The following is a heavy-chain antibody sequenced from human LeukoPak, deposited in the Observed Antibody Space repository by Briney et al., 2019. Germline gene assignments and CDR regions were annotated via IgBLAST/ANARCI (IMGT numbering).Heavy chain of an antibody. D-gene: IGHD5-18*01. CDR1: GITFSNYS. J-gene: IGHJ1*01. V-gene: IGHV3-23*01. CDR2: ISGSSHKI. Sequence: WGALRLSCLASGITFSNYSESWVRQAPEKGLDLVSVISGSSHKIRCADSVKGRFTISKDNSKNIFYLQMNNLKVEDPAVYFCWGRPTAYRSGSTHCGQGTLVTASS. CDR3: WGRPTAYRSGSTH.